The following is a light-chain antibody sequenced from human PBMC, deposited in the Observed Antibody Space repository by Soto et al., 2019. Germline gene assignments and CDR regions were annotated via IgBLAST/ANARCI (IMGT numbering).Light chain of an antibody. CDR3: AAWDDSLSGLV. J-gene: IGLJ3*02. V-gene: IGLV1-47*01. Sequence: QSVLTQPPSASGTPGQRVLISCSRSRSNIGTNYVYWYQQLPGTAPRLLISRNTQRPSGVPDRFSASKSGTSASLAISGLRSEDETDYSCAAWDDSLSGLVFGGGTKLTVL. CDR2: RNT. CDR1: RSNIGTNY.